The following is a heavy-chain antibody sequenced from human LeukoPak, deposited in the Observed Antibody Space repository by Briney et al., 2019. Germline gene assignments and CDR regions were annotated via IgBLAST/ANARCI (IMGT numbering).Heavy chain of an antibody. CDR3: TGAPNNHYFDY. Sequence: SETLSLTCAVYGGSFSGYYWSWIRQPPGKGLEWIGEINHSGSTNYNPSLNSRLTISLDTPRNQFSLKLSSVTAADTAVYYCTGAPNNHYFDYWGQGTLVTVSS. CDR1: GGSFSGYY. CDR2: INHSGST. J-gene: IGHJ4*02. D-gene: IGHD1-14*01. V-gene: IGHV4-34*03.